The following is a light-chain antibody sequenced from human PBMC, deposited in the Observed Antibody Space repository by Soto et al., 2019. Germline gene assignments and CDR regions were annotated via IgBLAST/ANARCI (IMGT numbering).Light chain of an antibody. CDR1: RSLTHSNGNTY. CDR2: EVS. J-gene: IGKJ2*02. Sequence: DVVMTQSPLSLSVTLGQPASIPCRSSRSLTHSNGNTYLSWFQQRPGQSPRRLIYEVSRRESGVPDRFSGSGSGTDFTLKISRVEAEDVGFYYCMQCSHWPRTFGQGTKLEIK. V-gene: IGKV2-30*02. CDR3: MQCSHWPRT.